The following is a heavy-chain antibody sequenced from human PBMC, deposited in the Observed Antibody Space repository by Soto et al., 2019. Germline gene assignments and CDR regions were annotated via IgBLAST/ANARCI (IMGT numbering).Heavy chain of an antibody. V-gene: IGHV3-74*01. D-gene: IGHD2-21*01. CDR2: INNDGSST. J-gene: IGHJ6*02. CDR3: ARDPLLGDSDYGLDV. CDR1: GFTFSSYW. Sequence: GGSLRLSCAASGFTFSSYWLHWVRQAPGKGLVWVSRINNDGSSTSYADSVKGRFTISRDNAKSTLYLEMSSLRAEGTAGYYCARDPLLGDSDYGLDVWGQGTTVTVSS.